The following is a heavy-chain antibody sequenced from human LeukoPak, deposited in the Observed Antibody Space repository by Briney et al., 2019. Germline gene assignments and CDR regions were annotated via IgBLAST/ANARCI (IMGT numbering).Heavy chain of an antibody. D-gene: IGHD1-26*01. J-gene: IGHJ4*02. Sequence: ASVKVSCKASGYTFSNHGISWVRQAPGQGLEWMGWISANSGSANYAQKFQGRVTMTTDTSTSTVYMELSSLRSEDTAVYYCARGGAYYFDYWGQGTLVTVSS. CDR2: ISANSGSA. CDR3: ARGGAYYFDY. CDR1: GYTFSNHG. V-gene: IGHV1-18*01.